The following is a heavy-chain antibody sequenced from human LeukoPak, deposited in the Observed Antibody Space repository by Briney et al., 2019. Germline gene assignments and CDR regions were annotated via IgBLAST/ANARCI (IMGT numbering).Heavy chain of an antibody. CDR2: LHTSGST. J-gene: IGHJ4*02. V-gene: IGHV4-61*02. Sequence: SETLSLTCTVSGGSISSGSHYWSWIRQPAGEGLEWIGRLHTSGSTHYNPSLKSRVTMSVDTSKNQFSLKLSSVTAADTAVYYCARDFGYGDYFFDDWGQGTLVTVSS. D-gene: IGHD4-17*01. CDR3: ARDFGYGDYFFDD. CDR1: GGSISSGSHY.